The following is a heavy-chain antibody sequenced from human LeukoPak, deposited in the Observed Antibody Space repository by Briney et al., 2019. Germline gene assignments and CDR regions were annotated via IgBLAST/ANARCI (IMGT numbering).Heavy chain of an antibody. V-gene: IGHV3-53*01. CDR1: GFTVSSNY. D-gene: IGHD2-2*01. Sequence: PGGSLRLSCAASGFTVSSNYMSWVRQAPGKGLEWVSVIYSGGSTYYADSVKGRFTISRDNSKNTLYLQMNSLRAEDTAVYYCAIVVVPTEDAFDIWGQGTMVTVSS. CDR2: IYSGGST. CDR3: AIVVVPTEDAFDI. J-gene: IGHJ3*02.